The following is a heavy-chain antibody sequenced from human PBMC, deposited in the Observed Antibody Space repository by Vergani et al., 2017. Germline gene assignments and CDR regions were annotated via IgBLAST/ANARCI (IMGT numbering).Heavy chain of an antibody. J-gene: IGHJ6*02. D-gene: IGHD2-2*01. CDR3: ARGRSCSSXSCYLYYYYYGMDV. CDR1: GGSFSGYY. Sequence: QVQLQQWGAGLLKPSETLCLTCAVYGGSFSGYYWSWIRQPPGKGLEWIGEINHSGSTNYNPSLKSRVTISVDTSKNQFSLKLSSVTAADTAVYYCARGRSCSSXSCYLYYYYYGMDVWDQGTTVTVSS. V-gene: IGHV4-34*01. CDR2: INHSGST.